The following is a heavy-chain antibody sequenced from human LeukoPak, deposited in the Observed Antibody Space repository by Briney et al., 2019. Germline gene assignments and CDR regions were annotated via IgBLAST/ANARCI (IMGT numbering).Heavy chain of an antibody. V-gene: IGHV3-23*01. J-gene: IGHJ4*02. CDR1: GFTFSSYA. D-gene: IGHD3-9*01. CDR2: ISGSGGST. Sequence: AGGSLRLSCAASGFTFSSYAMSWVRQAPGKGLEWVSAISGSGGSTYYADSVKGRFTISRDNSKNTLYLQMNSLRAEDTAVYYCARLISGATRYFDYWGQGTLVTVSS. CDR3: ARLISGATRYFDY.